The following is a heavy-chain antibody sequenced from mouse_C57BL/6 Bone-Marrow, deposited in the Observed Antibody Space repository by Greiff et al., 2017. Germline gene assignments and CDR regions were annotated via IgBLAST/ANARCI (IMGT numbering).Heavy chain of an antibody. CDR3: ARDVSITTVVLDY. J-gene: IGHJ2*01. CDR2: ISDGGSYT. Sequence: EVMLVESGGGLVKPGGSLKLSCAASGFTFSSYAMSWVRQTPEKRLEWVATISDGGSYTYYPANVKGRFTISRDNAKNNLYLQMSHLKSEDTAMYACARDVSITTVVLDYWGQGTTLTVSS. CDR1: GFTFSSYA. V-gene: IGHV5-4*01. D-gene: IGHD1-1*01.